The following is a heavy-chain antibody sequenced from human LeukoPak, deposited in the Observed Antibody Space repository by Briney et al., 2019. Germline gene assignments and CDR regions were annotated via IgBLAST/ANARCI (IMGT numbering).Heavy chain of an antibody. J-gene: IGHJ4*02. Sequence: SETLSLTCTVSGYSISSGYYWGWIRQPPGKGLEWSGSIYHRGSTYYNPSLKSRVTISVDTSKNQFSLKLSSVTAADTAVYYCARGAEGFDSWGQGTLVTVSS. V-gene: IGHV4-38-2*02. CDR2: IYHRGST. CDR3: ARGAEGFDS. CDR1: GYSISSGYY.